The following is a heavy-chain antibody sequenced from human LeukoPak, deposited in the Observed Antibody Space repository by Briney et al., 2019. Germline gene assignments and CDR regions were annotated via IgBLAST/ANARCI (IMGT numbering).Heavy chain of an antibody. CDR1: GFIFSNYN. J-gene: IGHJ4*02. V-gene: IGHV3-30*02. Sequence: GGSLRLSCAGSGFIFSNYNMNWVRQAPGKGLEWMAFIRSDGSNKYYADSVKGRFTISRDNSKNTLYLQMNSLRAEDTAVYYCARILDSAWGELGYWGQGTLVTVSS. D-gene: IGHD6-19*01. CDR3: ARILDSAWGELGY. CDR2: IRSDGSNK.